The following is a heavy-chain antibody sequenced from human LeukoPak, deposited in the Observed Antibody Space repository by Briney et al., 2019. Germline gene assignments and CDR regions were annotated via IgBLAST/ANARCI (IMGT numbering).Heavy chain of an antibody. CDR2: INAGNGNT. D-gene: IGHD5-18*01. J-gene: IGHJ6*03. CDR1: EYTFTDYY. Sequence: ASVKLSCKASEYTFTDYYIHWVRQAPGQRLEWMGWINAGNGNTKYSQEFQGRVTITRDTSASTAYMELSSLRSEDMAVYYCAREVQLWNYYYMDVWGKGTTVTVSS. CDR3: AREVQLWNYYYMDV. V-gene: IGHV1-3*03.